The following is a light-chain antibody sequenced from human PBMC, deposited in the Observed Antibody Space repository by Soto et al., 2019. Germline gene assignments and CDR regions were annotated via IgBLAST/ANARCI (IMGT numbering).Light chain of an antibody. V-gene: IGKV1-39*01. CDR2: AAS. CDR1: QSISSY. Sequence: DIQMTQSPSSLSAFVGDRVTITCRASQSISSYLNWYQQKPGKAPKLLIYAASSLQSGVPSRFSGSGSGTDFTLTISSLQPEDFATYYCQQSYRAPWTFGQGTKVEIK. CDR3: QQSYRAPWT. J-gene: IGKJ1*01.